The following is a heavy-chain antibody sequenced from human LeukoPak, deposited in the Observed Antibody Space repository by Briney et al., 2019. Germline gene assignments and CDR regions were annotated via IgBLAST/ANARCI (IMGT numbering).Heavy chain of an antibody. Sequence: ASVKVSCKASGYTFTGYYMHWVRQAPGQGLEWMGWINPNSGGTNYAQKFQGRVTMTRGTSISTAYMELSRLRSDDTAVYYCARGGWEYYDFWSGYYTGPCYFDYWGQGTLVTVSS. J-gene: IGHJ4*02. CDR2: INPNSGGT. D-gene: IGHD3-3*01. CDR3: ARGGWEYYDFWSGYYTGPCYFDY. CDR1: GYTFTGYY. V-gene: IGHV1-2*02.